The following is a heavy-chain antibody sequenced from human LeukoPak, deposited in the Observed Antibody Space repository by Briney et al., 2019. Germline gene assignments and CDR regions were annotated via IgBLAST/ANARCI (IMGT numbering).Heavy chain of an antibody. CDR2: ISGYNGNT. Sequence: GSSVKVSCKASGGTFSSYTISWVRQAPGQGLEWLGWISGYNGNTKSAPKLQGRVTMTTDTSTDTAYLELGSLRVDDTAIYYCARDLGPYTGSYYSYYHYMDVWGEGTSVTVSS. CDR1: GGTFSSYT. V-gene: IGHV1-18*01. CDR3: ARDLGPYTGSYYSYYHYMDV. J-gene: IGHJ6*03. D-gene: IGHD1-26*01.